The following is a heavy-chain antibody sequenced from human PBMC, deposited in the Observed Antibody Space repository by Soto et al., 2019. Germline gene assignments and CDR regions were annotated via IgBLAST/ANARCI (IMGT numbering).Heavy chain of an antibody. CDR2: IYYSGST. Sequence: SETLSLTCTVSGGSISSGGYYWSWIRQHPGKGLEWIGYIYYSGSTYYNPSLKSRVTISVDTSKNQFSLKLSSVTAADTAVYYCARAYVTPDSGYNWFDPWGQGTLVTVSS. V-gene: IGHV4-31*03. J-gene: IGHJ5*02. D-gene: IGHD3-10*02. CDR3: ARAYVTPDSGYNWFDP. CDR1: GGSISSGGYY.